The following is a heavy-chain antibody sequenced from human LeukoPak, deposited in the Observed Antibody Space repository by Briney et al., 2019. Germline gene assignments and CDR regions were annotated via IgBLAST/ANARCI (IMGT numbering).Heavy chain of an antibody. J-gene: IGHJ3*02. CDR1: GGSFSGYY. Sequence: SETLSLTCAVYGGSFSGYYWSWIRQHPGKGLEWIGEINHSGSTNYNPSLKSRVTISVDTSKNQFSLKLSSVTAADTAAYYCARALNDVLLWFGDPRGAFDIWSQGTMVTVSS. CDR3: ARALNDVLLWFGDPRGAFDI. CDR2: INHSGST. D-gene: IGHD3-10*01. V-gene: IGHV4-34*01.